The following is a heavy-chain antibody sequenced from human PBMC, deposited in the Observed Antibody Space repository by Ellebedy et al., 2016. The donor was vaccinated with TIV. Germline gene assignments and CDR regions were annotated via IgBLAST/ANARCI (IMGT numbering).Heavy chain of an antibody. CDR1: GFTFSSYA. V-gene: IGHV3-30-3*01. CDR3: ARDFEVCGGDCYRDY. D-gene: IGHD2-21*02. Sequence: PGGSLRLSCAASGFTFSSYAMHWVRQAPGKGLEWVAVISYVGSNKYYADSVKGRFTISRDNSKNTLYLQMNSLRAEDTAVYYCARDFEVCGGDCYRDYWGQGTLVTVSS. CDR2: ISYVGSNK. J-gene: IGHJ4*02.